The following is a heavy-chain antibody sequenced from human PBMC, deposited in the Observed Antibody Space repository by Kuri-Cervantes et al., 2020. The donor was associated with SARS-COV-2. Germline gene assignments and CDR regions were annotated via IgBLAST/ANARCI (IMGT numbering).Heavy chain of an antibody. V-gene: IGHV7-4-1*02. CDR3: AVPGRVVHQLRLGFDP. Sequence: ASVKVSCKASGYTFTSYAMNWVRQAPGQGLEWMGWINTNTGNPTYAQGFTGRFVFSLDTSVSTAYLQISSLKAEDTAVYYCAVPGRVVHQLRLGFDPWGQGTLVTVSS. CDR1: GYTFTSYA. CDR2: INTNTGNP. D-gene: IGHD2-15*01. J-gene: IGHJ5*02.